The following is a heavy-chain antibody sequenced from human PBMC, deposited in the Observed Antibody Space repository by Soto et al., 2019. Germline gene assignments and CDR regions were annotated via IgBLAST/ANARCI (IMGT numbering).Heavy chain of an antibody. CDR1: GGSISIGDYY. CDR3: ARVVLLTARDYGDYVDY. D-gene: IGHD4-17*01. J-gene: IGHJ4*02. V-gene: IGHV4-30-4*01. Sequence: SETLSLTCAVSGGSISIGDYYWSWIRQPPGKGLEWIGYIYYSGSTYYNPSLKSRVTISVDTSKNQFSLKLSSVTAADTAVYYCARVVLLTARDYGDYVDYWGQGTLVTVSS. CDR2: IYYSGST.